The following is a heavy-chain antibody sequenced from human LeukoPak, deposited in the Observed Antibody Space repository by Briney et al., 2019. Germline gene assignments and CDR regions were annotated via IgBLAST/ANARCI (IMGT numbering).Heavy chain of an antibody. D-gene: IGHD5-18*01. CDR3: ARSLQLWNSKYFDY. CDR2: IYYSGST. CDR1: GGSISSYY. V-gene: IGHV4-59*01. Sequence: SETLSLTCTVSGGSISSYYWSWIRQPPGKGLEWIGYIYYSGSTNYNPSLKSRVTISVDTSKNQFSLKLSSVTAADTAVYYCARSLQLWNSKYFDYWGQGTLVTVSS. J-gene: IGHJ4*02.